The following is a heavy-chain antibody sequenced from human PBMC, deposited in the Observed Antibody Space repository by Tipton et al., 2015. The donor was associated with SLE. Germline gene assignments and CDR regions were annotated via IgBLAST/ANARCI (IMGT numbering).Heavy chain of an antibody. CDR2: IFSSGNT. J-gene: IGHJ4*02. CDR1: GDSMNSGVYY. D-gene: IGHD2-21*01. CDR3: AREGISYCGGDCHGSFDY. V-gene: IGHV4-61*02. Sequence: LRLSCTVSGDSMNSGVYYWSWLRQPAGRGLEWIGRIFSSGNTIYNPSLKSRVTISEDTSKNQFSLRLSSVTAADTAVYYCAREGISYCGGDCHGSFDYWGQGSLVTVSS.